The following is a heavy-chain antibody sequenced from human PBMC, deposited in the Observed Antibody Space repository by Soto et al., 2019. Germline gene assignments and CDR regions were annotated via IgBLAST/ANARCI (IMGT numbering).Heavy chain of an antibody. Sequence: QGQLVQSGGEVKKSGASVKVSCKASGYTFSRYGTSWVRQAPGQGLEWMGWISGYNGDTNYAQKFQGRVTMTIDTSTTTAYMELRSLTSDDTAVYYCAKNGQPPYYYYGLDVWGQGTTVTVSS. J-gene: IGHJ6*02. CDR2: ISGYNGDT. D-gene: IGHD2-8*01. CDR3: AKNGQPPYYYYGLDV. CDR1: GYTFSRYG. V-gene: IGHV1-18*01.